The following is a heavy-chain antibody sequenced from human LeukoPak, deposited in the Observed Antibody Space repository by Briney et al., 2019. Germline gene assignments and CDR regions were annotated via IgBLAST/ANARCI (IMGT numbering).Heavy chain of an antibody. V-gene: IGHV1-69*02. CDR3: ARGSGRDGYFDY. CDR2: IIPIFGLA. D-gene: IGHD2-15*01. J-gene: IGHJ4*02. CDR1: GGTFSTYT. Sequence: SVKVSCKASGGTFSTYTVSWVRQAPGQGLEWMGWIIPIFGLADYTQKFQGRVTITADKSTSTVYMELSSLRSEDTAVYYCARGSGRDGYFDYWGQGTLVTVSS.